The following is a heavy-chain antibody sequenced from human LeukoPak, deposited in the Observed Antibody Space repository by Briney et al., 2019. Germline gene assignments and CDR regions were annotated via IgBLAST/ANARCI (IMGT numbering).Heavy chain of an antibody. V-gene: IGHV4-34*01. Sequence: KPSETLSLTCAVYGGSFSGYYWSWIRQPPGKGLEWIGEINHSGSTNYNPSLKSRVTISVDTSKNQFSLKLSSVTAADTAVYYSAPIPGGYCSSTSCYDKYYGMDVWGKGTTVTVSS. J-gene: IGHJ6*04. D-gene: IGHD2-2*03. CDR1: GGSFSGYY. CDR3: APIPGGYCSSTSCYDKYYGMDV. CDR2: INHSGST.